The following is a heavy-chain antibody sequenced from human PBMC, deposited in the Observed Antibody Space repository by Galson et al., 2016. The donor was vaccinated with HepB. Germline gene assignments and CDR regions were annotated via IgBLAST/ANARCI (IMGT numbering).Heavy chain of an antibody. CDR1: GFTFSNSV. J-gene: IGHJ4*02. V-gene: IGHV3-30*14. CDR3: VRGEYGDH. Sequence: SLRLSCAASGFTFSNSVLHWVRQAPGKGLEWVALISYDETDAYYADAVKGRSTISRDNSKRTLYIQLNSLRPDDTAMYYCVRGEYGDHWGPGTLVTASS. CDR2: ISYDETDA. D-gene: IGHD4-17*01.